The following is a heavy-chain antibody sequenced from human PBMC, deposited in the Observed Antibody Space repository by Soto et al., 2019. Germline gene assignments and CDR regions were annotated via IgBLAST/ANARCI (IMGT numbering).Heavy chain of an antibody. J-gene: IGHJ6*02. Sequence: ASVKLSWKASGYTFTSYAMHLVRQAPGQRLEWMGRINAGNGNTKYSQKFQGRVTITRDTSASTAYMELSSLRSEDTAVYYCARDIGGGTTGDYYYYYYGMDVWGQGTTVTVSS. CDR3: ARDIGGGTTGDYYYYYYGMDV. D-gene: IGHD4-17*01. CDR2: INAGNGNT. V-gene: IGHV1-3*01. CDR1: GYTFTSYA.